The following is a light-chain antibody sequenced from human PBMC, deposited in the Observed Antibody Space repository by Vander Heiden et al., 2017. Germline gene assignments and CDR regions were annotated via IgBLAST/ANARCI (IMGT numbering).Light chain of an antibody. CDR1: ANDLGFYNY. V-gene: IGLV2-14*01. J-gene: IGLJ2*01. Sequence: SALPQPASVSGSPGQSITISCTGTANDLGFYNYVSWYQQHPGKAPKLISDEVSNRASGVSHRFSGSKSGTTASLTSSGLQSEDEADYYCASYASDSTRVFGGGTKVTVL. CDR2: EVS. CDR3: ASYASDSTRV.